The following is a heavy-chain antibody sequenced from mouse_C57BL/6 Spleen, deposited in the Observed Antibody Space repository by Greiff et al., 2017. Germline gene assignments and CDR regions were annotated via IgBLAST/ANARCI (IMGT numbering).Heavy chain of an antibody. CDR3: ARRTTARDY. D-gene: IGHD1-2*01. CDR2: IYPGDGDT. CDR1: GYAFSSSW. J-gene: IGHJ2*01. V-gene: IGHV1-82*01. Sequence: QVQLQQSGPELVKPGASVKISCKASGYAFSSSWMNWVKQRPGKGLEWIGRIYPGDGDTNYNGKFKGKATLTADKSSSTAYMQLSSLTSEDSAVYFCARRTTARDYWGEGTTLTGSS.